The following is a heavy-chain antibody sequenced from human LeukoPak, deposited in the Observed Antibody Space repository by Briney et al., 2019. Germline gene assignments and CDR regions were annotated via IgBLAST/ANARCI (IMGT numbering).Heavy chain of an antibody. V-gene: IGHV4-59*01. J-gene: IGHJ5*02. Sequence: SETLSLTCTVSGGSISSYYWSWIRQPPGKGLEWIGYIYYSGSTNYNPSLKSRVTISVDTSKNQFSLKLSSVTAADTAVYYCARPVGYCGSTSCANWFDPWGQGTLVTVSS. D-gene: IGHD2-2*01. CDR2: IYYSGST. CDR1: GGSISSYY. CDR3: ARPVGYCGSTSCANWFDP.